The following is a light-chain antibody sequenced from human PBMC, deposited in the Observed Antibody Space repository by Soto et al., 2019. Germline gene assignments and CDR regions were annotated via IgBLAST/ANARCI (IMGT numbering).Light chain of an antibody. CDR3: QHYTSYSEA. J-gene: IGKJ1*01. Sequence: DIQMTQSPSTLSGSVGDRVTITCRDSQTISSWLAWYQQKPGKAPKLLIYKASTLKSGVPSRFSGSGSGTEFTLTISSLQPDDFATYYCQHYTSYSEAFGQGTKVDIK. V-gene: IGKV1-5*03. CDR1: QTISSW. CDR2: KAS.